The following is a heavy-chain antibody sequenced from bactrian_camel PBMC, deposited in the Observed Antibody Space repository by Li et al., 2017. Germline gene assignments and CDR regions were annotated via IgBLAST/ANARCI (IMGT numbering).Heavy chain of an antibody. CDR3: ATETDRCLLHRLWYNY. J-gene: IGHJ4*01. CDR1: GSTDSAYC. V-gene: IGHV3S1*01. Sequence: QLVESGGGSVQAGGSLRLACAASGSTDSAYCMGWFRQAPGKEREGVAVTYTRRGYTIYADSVKGRFTISRDNAKNTVYLQMNSLKPEDTGIYYCATETDRCLLHRLWYNYWGQGTQVTVS. CDR2: TYTRRGYT. D-gene: IGHD3*01.